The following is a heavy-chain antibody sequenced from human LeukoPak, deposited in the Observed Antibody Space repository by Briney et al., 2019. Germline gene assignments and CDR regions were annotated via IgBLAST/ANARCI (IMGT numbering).Heavy chain of an antibody. CDR2: INHSGST. V-gene: IGHV4-34*01. CDR1: GGSFSGYY. D-gene: IGHD6-13*01. Sequence: PSETLSLTCAVYGGSFSGYYWSWIRQPPGKGLEWIGEINHSGSTNYNPSLKSRVTISVDTSKNQYSLKLSSVTAADTAVYYCARQGIAAAGSGYWGQGTLVTVSS. CDR3: ARQGIAAAGSGY. J-gene: IGHJ4*02.